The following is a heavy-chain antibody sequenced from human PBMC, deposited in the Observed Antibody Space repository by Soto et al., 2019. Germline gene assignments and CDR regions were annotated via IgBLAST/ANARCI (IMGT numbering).Heavy chain of an antibody. CDR2: IIPIFGTA. J-gene: IGHJ5*02. CDR3: ARSGVLTGYYLGSYWFDP. D-gene: IGHD3-9*01. V-gene: IGHV1-69*06. CDR1: GGTFSSYA. Sequence: GASVKVSCKASGGTFSSYAISWVRQAPGQGLEWMGGIIPIFGTANYAQKFQGRVTITADKSTSTAYMELSSLRSEDTAVYYCARSGVLTGYYLGSYWFDPWGQGTLVTVSS.